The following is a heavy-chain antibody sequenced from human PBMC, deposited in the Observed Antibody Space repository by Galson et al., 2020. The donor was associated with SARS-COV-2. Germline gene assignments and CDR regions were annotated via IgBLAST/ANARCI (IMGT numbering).Heavy chain of an antibody. D-gene: IGHD7-27*01. CDR2: TYYRSKWFY. Sequence: SQTPSLTCAISGDRVSSNSVAWNWIRQSPSRGLEWLGRTYYRSKWFYDYAVSVKSRISISPDTSKNQFSLQLNSVTPEDTAVYYCARRLGTFDSWGQGTLVTVSS. J-gene: IGHJ4*02. CDR3: ARRLGTFDS. V-gene: IGHV6-1*01. CDR1: GDRVSSNSVA.